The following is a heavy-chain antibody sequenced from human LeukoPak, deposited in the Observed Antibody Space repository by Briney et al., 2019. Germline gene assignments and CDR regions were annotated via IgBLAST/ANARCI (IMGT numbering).Heavy chain of an antibody. D-gene: IGHD1-1*01. CDR3: ARVSGRLERQSDLDY. V-gene: IGHV3-21*01. Sequence: PGGSLRLSCAASGFAFSSYTMNWVRQAPGKGLEWVSSIGSSTSYTYYADSLKGRFTISRHNAQASLYLQMISLRADDTAVYYCARVSGRLERQSDLDYWGQGTLVIVSS. J-gene: IGHJ4*02. CDR1: GFAFSSYT. CDR2: IGSSTSYT.